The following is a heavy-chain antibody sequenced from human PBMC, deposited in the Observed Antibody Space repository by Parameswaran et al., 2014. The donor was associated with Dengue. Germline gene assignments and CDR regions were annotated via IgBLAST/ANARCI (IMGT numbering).Heavy chain of an antibody. Sequence: SETLSLTCTVSGSSISSYYWSWIRQPPGKGLEWIGYIYYSGSTNYNPSLKSRVSISEDTSKSQFSLKLSSVTAADTAVYYCARGRMVSFLVGGYFDYWGQGTLVTVSS. CDR3: ARGRMVSFLVGGYFDY. D-gene: IGHD2-8*01. J-gene: IGHJ4*02. CDR2: IYYSGST. V-gene: IGHV4-59*01. CDR1: GSSISSYY.